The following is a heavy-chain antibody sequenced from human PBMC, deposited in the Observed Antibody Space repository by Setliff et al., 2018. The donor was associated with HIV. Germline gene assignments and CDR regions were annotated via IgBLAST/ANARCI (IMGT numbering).Heavy chain of an antibody. CDR2: FSVPGTT. Sequence: SETLSLTCTVSGGSITSADYYWTWIRQPAGKGLEWIGRFSVPGTTNYGPSFKSRLTIWVDMSKNQFSLKLTSVTAADTAVYYCARRKGGYGLDVWGQGTKVTVSS. D-gene: IGHD3-16*01. V-gene: IGHV4-61*02. J-gene: IGHJ6*02. CDR1: GGSITSADYY. CDR3: ARRKGGYGLDV.